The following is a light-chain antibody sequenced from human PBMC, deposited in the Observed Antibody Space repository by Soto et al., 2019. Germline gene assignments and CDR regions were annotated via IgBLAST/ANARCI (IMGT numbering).Light chain of an antibody. CDR3: QQYGSSPT. CDR1: QSGSSNF. J-gene: IGKJ1*01. V-gene: IGKV3-20*01. CDR2: GAS. Sequence: EIVLTQSPGTLSSSPGERATLSCRASQSGSSNFLAWYQQKPGQTPRLLIYGASSRATGIPDRFSGSGSGTDFSLTISRLEPEDFAVYYCQQYGSSPTFGQGTKVEMK.